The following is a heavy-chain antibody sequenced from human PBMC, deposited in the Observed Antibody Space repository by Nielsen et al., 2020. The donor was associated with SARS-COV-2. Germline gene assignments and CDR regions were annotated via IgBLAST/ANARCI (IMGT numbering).Heavy chain of an antibody. D-gene: IGHD6-19*01. CDR2: ISAYNGNT. J-gene: IGHJ6*02. CDR1: GYTFTSYG. CDR3: ARYGGGWSYYYYYYGMDV. V-gene: IGHV1-18*01. Sequence: ASVKVSCKASGYTFTSYGISWVRQAPGQGLEWMGWISAYNGNTSYAQKLQGRVTMTTDTSTSTAYMELRSLRSDDTAVYYCARYGGGWSYYYYYYGMDVWGQGTTVTVSS.